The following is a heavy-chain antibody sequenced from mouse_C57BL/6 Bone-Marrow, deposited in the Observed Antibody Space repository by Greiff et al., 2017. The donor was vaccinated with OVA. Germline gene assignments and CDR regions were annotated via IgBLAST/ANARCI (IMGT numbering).Heavy chain of an antibody. CDR3: TTALLITTVVATDAMDY. D-gene: IGHD1-1*01. J-gene: IGHJ4*01. V-gene: IGHV14-4*01. CDR1: GFNIKDDY. CDR2: IDPENGDT. Sequence: EVKVVESGAELVRPGASVKLSCTASGFNIKDDYMHWVKQRPEQGLEWIGWIDPENGDTEYASKFQGKATITADTSSNTAYLQLSSLTSEDTAVYYCTTALLITTVVATDAMDYWGQGTSVTVSS.